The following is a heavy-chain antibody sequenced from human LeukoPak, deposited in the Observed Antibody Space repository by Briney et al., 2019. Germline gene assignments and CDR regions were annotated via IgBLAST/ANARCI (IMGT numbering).Heavy chain of an antibody. J-gene: IGHJ4*02. Sequence: SETLSLTCDVSGDSITTEHYWWGWLRQPPGKGLEWIAIIFYTGKIHDNPSLRNRISMSVDTSKDQFSVRLSAVTAADTAVYYCARQLGVGVWALDRWGQGTLVTVSS. CDR3: ARQLGVGVWALDR. CDR1: GDSITTEHYW. CDR2: IFYTGKI. V-gene: IGHV4-39*01. D-gene: IGHD3-16*01.